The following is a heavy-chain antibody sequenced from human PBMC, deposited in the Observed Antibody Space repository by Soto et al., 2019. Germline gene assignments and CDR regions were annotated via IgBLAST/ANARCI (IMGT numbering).Heavy chain of an antibody. CDR2: INAGNGNT. Sequence: ASVKVPCNASGYIFTSYAMHWVRQAPGQRLEWMGWINAGNGNTKYSQKFQGRVTITRGTSASTAYRDLSSLRSEDMVVYSWAKPGYGSSALAYDYWGQGTLVTVS. CDR3: AKPGYGSSALAYDY. CDR1: GYIFTSYA. V-gene: IGHV1-3*01. J-gene: IGHJ4*02. D-gene: IGHD6-6*01.